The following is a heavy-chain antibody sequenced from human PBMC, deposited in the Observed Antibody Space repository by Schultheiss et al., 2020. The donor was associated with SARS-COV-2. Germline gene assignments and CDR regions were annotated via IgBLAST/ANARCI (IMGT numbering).Heavy chain of an antibody. CDR1: GGSFSGYY. D-gene: IGHD1-1*01. Sequence: SETLSLTCAVYGGSFSGYYWSWIRQPPGKGLEWIGYIYYSGSTNYNPSLKSRVTMSVDTSKNQFSLKLSSVTAADTAVYYCARGGYIASFDYWGQGTLVTVSS. J-gene: IGHJ4*02. CDR2: IYYSGST. CDR3: ARGGYIASFDY. V-gene: IGHV4-59*12.